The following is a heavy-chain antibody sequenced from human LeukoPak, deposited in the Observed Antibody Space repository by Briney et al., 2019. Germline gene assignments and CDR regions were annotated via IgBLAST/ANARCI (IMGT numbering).Heavy chain of an antibody. Sequence: GGSLRLSCAASRFTLEDYAMSAVRHTPEKGLEWVAGINWSGGTPDYADSVKGRFTVSRDNAKNSLSLEMNSLRVEDTALYHCARGVSAADPSGVDAFDLWGQGSVVTGSS. V-gene: IGHV3-20*01. CDR3: ARGVSAADPSGVDAFDL. CDR1: RFTLEDYA. D-gene: IGHD2-15*01. CDR2: INWSGGTP. J-gene: IGHJ3*01.